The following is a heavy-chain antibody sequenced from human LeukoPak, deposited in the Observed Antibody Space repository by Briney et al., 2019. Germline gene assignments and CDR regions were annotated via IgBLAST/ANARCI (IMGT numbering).Heavy chain of an antibody. CDR2: IRSKAYGGTT. V-gene: IGHV3-49*04. Sequence: GGSLRLSCTASGFTFGDYAMSWVRQAPGKGLEWVGFIRSKAYGGTTEYAASVKGRFTISRDDSKSIAYLQMNSLKTEDTAVYYCTRMTMVKGDQYYFDYWGQGTLVTVSS. CDR3: TRMTMVKGDQYYFDY. J-gene: IGHJ4*02. D-gene: IGHD4/OR15-4a*01. CDR1: GFTFGDYA.